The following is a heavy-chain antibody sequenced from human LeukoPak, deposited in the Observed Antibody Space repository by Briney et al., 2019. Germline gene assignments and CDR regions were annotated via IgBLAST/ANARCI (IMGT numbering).Heavy chain of an antibody. V-gene: IGHV3-15*01. Sequence: GGSLRLSCAASGFTFSNAWMSWVRQAPGKGREWVGRIKSKTDGGTTDYAAPVKGRFTISRDDSENTLYLQMNSLKTEDTAVYYCTTETYYYGSDNDYWGQGTLVTVSS. J-gene: IGHJ4*02. D-gene: IGHD3-10*01. CDR1: GFTFSNAW. CDR3: TTETYYYGSDNDY. CDR2: IKSKTDGGTT.